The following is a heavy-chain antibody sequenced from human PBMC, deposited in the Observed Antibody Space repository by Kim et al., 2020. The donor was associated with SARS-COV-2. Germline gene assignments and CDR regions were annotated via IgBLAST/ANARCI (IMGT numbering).Heavy chain of an antibody. CDR3: VHTGRLLWFGEYRYHFDY. J-gene: IGHJ4*02. V-gene: IGHV4-39*01. CDR2: FDYSGTI. Sequence: SETLSLTCTVSGDSINSYSYYGGWIRQPPGKGLEWIGNFDYSGTIYYNPSLKSRVTISMDTSKSQISLTLMSVTAADTAVYYCVHTGRLLWFGEYRYHFDYWGQGTLVTVSS. CDR1: GDSINSYSYY. D-gene: IGHD3-10*01.